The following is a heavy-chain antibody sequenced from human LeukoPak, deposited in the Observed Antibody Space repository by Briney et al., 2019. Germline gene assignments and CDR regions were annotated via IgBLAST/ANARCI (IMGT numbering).Heavy chain of an antibody. J-gene: IGHJ5*02. CDR2: ISAYNGNT. CDR3: ARDRLSMTMVRGTASWFDP. Sequence: ASVKVSCKASGYTLTSYGISWVRQAPGQGLEWMGWISAYNGNTYYAQKLQGRVIMTTDTSTSTAYMELRSLRSDDTAVYYCARDRLSMTMVRGTASWFDPWGQGTLVTVSS. V-gene: IGHV1-18*01. CDR1: GYTLTSYG. D-gene: IGHD3-10*01.